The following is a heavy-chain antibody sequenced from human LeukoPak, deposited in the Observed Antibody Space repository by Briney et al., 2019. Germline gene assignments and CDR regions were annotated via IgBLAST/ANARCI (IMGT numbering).Heavy chain of an antibody. CDR2: IYYSGST. J-gene: IGHJ6*02. CDR3: ARDLPHGVWDA. V-gene: IGHV4-59*01. CDR1: GGSISSYY. Sequence: PSETLSLTCTVSGGSISSYYWSWIRQPPGKGLEWIGYIYYSGSTNYNPSLKSRVTISVDTSKNQFSLKLSSVTAADAAVYYCARDLPHGVWDAWGQGTTFTVSS. D-gene: IGHD4-17*01.